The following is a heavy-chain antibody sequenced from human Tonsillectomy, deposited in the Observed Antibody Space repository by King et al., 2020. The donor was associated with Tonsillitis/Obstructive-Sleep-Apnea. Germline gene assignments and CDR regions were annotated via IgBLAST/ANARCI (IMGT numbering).Heavy chain of an antibody. CDR2: ISGSGVST. CDR1: GFTFSSYA. CDR3: AKDGRAIVVVPAAIRGYWYFDL. V-gene: IGHV3-23*04. J-gene: IGHJ2*01. Sequence: VQLVESGGGLVQPGGSLRLSCAASGFTFSSYAMSWVRQAPGRGLEWGSAISGSGVSTYYADSVKGWFSISRDTSKNTLYLQMNSLRAEDTAVYYCAKDGRAIVVVPAAIRGYWYFDLWGRGTLVTVSS. D-gene: IGHD2-2*02.